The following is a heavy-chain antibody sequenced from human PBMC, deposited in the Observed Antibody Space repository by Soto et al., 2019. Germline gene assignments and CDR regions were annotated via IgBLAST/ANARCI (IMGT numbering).Heavy chain of an antibody. CDR2: IYPSDSDT. CDR1: GYSFTSYW. J-gene: IGHJ4*02. CDR3: ARAVTGTIHPHYFDF. Sequence: HGESLKISCKGSGYSFTSYWIGWVRQMPGKGLGWMGIIYPSDSDTRYSPSFQGQVTISADNSITTAYLQLRSLMASDTAIYYCARAVTGTIHPHYFDFWGQGTLVTVSS. D-gene: IGHD1-7*01. V-gene: IGHV5-51*01.